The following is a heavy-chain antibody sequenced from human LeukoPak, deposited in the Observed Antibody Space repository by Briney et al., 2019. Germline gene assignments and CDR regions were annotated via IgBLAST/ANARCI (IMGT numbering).Heavy chain of an antibody. CDR1: GYSFTSYC. D-gene: IGHD2-15*01. CDR2: IYPGDSYT. J-gene: IGHJ3*02. V-gene: IGHV5-51*01. CDR3: ARPGCARLECSGGSCYCLAPGAFDI. Sequence: GESLKISCKGSGYSFTSYCIGWVRQIPGKGLELIGIIYPGDSYTKYSPSFQGQVTISAHKSISTAYLQSSSLKPSDTAMYYCARPGCARLECSGGSCYCLAPGAFDIWGQGTMVSVSS.